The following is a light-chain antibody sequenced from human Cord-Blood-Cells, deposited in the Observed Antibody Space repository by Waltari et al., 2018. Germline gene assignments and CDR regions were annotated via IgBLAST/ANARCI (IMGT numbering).Light chain of an antibody. Sequence: QSALTHPASVSGSPGPSITISCTGTTSDVGGYTYVSWYQLHPGKAPKRMIYDVRNRPSGVSNRFSGSKSGNTASLTISGLQAEDEADYYCSSYTSSSTYVFGTGTKVTVL. J-gene: IGLJ1*01. V-gene: IGLV2-14*01. CDR2: DVR. CDR3: SSYTSSSTYV. CDR1: TSDVGGYTY.